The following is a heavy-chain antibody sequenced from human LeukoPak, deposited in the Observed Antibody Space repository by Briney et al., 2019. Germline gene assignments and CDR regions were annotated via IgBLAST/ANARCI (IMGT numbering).Heavy chain of an antibody. CDR1: GGSFSGYY. D-gene: IGHD6-13*01. CDR3: ARGQSSRHDY. J-gene: IGHJ4*02. CDR2: INHSGST. Sequence: SETLSLTCAVYGGSFSGYYWSWIRQPPGKGLEWIGEINHSGSTNYNPSLKSRVTISVDTSKNQFSLKLSSVTAADTAVYYCARGQSSRHDYWGQGTLVTVSS. V-gene: IGHV4-34*01.